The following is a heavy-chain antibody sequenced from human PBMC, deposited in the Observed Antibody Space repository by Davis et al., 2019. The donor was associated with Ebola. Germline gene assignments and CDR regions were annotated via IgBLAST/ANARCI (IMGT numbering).Heavy chain of an antibody. CDR1: GYTFTTYW. V-gene: IGHV5-51*01. CDR3: ARRGGWSGAFLDY. Sequence: GESLKISCKRSGYTFTTYWIGRVRQMPGKGLEWMGIIYPGDSDTRYSTSFQGQVTISADNSISPAYLQWSSLKASDTAMYYCARRGGWSGAFLDYWGQGTLVTVSS. J-gene: IGHJ4*02. D-gene: IGHD3-3*02. CDR2: IYPGDSDT.